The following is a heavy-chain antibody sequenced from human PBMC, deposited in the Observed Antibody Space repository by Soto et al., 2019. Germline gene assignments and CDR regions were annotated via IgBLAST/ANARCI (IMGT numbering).Heavy chain of an antibody. D-gene: IGHD3-10*01. V-gene: IGHV4-34*01. J-gene: IGHJ6*02. Sequence: QVQLQQWGAGLLKPSETLSLTCAVYGGSFSGYYWSWIRQPPGKGLEWIGEINHSGSTNYNPSLKSRVTISVDTSKNQFSLKLSSVAAADTAVYYCARGEGETMVRGADFWDYYYGMYVWGQVTTVTVSS. CDR2: INHSGST. CDR3: ARGEGETMVRGADFWDYYYGMYV. CDR1: GGSFSGYY.